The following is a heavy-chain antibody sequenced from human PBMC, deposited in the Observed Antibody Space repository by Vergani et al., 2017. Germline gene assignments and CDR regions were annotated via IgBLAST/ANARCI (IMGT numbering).Heavy chain of an antibody. CDR1: GFDFSSYI. V-gene: IGHV3-48*01. D-gene: IGHD2-2*01. CDR2: VSTGTKSQ. J-gene: IGHJ3*01. Sequence: QLVESGGGWVQPGGSLRLSCVVSGFDFSSYIMNWVRQAPGKGLEWVSFVSTGTKSQSYAESVKGRFTISRDSAKNSLYLQMDSMRAEDTAVYYCAREYSSTSGRAFDFWGQGTKVTVSS. CDR3: AREYSSTSGRAFDF.